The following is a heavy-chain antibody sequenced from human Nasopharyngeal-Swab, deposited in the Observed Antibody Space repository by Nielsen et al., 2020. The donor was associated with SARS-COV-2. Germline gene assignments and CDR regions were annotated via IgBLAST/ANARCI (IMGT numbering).Heavy chain of an antibody. CDR3: ASYYGSGNDGMDV. D-gene: IGHD3-10*01. V-gene: IGHV5-51*01. Sequence: GESLKISCKGSGYSFTSYWIGWVRQMPGKGLEWMGIIYPGDSDTSYSPSFQGQVTISADKSISTAYLQWSSLKASDTAMYYFASYYGSGNDGMDVWGQGTTVTVSS. J-gene: IGHJ6*02. CDR1: GYSFTSYW. CDR2: IYPGDSDT.